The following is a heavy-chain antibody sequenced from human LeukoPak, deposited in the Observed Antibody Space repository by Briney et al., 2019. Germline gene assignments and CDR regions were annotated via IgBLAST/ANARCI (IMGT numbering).Heavy chain of an antibody. V-gene: IGHV3-23*01. CDR2: ISWTSDNT. D-gene: IGHD1-26*01. CDR3: AKMKGHPLPKYYMDV. CDR1: GFTFSGFA. Sequence: GGSLRLSCAASGFTFSGFAMRWVRRTPGKGLEWVPGISWTSDNTLYADSVKGRFTIFRDNCNNTLYLEMKSLRAEETAIYYCAKMKGHPLPKYYMDVWGQGTTVTVSS. J-gene: IGHJ6*01.